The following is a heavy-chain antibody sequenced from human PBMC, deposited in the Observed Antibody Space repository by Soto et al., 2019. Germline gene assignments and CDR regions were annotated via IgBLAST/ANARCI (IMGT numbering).Heavy chain of an antibody. Sequence: GGSLRLSCAASGFTFSSYAMSWVRQAPGKGLEWVSAISGSGGSTYYADSVKGRFTISRDNSKNTPYLQMNSLRAEDTAVYYCAKEGSDVIVATSPNGDFDYWGQGTLVTVSS. CDR1: GFTFSSYA. D-gene: IGHD5-12*01. CDR2: ISGSGGST. CDR3: AKEGSDVIVATSPNGDFDY. V-gene: IGHV3-23*01. J-gene: IGHJ4*02.